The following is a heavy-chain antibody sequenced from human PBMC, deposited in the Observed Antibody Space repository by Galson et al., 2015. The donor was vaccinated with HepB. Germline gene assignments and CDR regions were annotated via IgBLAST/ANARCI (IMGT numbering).Heavy chain of an antibody. J-gene: IGHJ6*02. CDR3: ARDFGYLERGMDV. CDR1: GLTGNSNY. V-gene: IGHV3-66*01. Sequence: SLRLSCAASGLTGNSNYMTWVRQAPGKGLEWVSVIFSAGSTYYGDSVKGRFIISRDISKNTVYLQMNSLRVEDTAVYYCARDFGYLERGMDVWGQGTTVTVSS. D-gene: IGHD3-16*01. CDR2: IFSAGST.